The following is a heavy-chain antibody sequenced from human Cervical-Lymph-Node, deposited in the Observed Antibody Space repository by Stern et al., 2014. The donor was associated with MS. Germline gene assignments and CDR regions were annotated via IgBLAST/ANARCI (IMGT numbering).Heavy chain of an antibody. J-gene: IGHJ5*02. Sequence: EVQLVESGGTLVQPGGSLRLSCAASGSTVNSNYMTWVRQAPGKGLEWVSIFYSGISTYYAESVKGSFSFSIDNSKNTLFLHMNNLRVEDTAMYYCTREMAARRLDPWGQGTLVIVSA. V-gene: IGHV3-66*01. CDR3: TREMAARRLDP. D-gene: IGHD5-24*01. CDR1: GSTVNSNY. CDR2: FYSGIST.